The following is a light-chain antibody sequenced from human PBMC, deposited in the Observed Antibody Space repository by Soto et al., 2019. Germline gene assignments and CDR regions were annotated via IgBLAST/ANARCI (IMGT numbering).Light chain of an antibody. V-gene: IGKV3-15*01. CDR1: QSVGSL. CDR3: QQYYRWPIT. CDR2: RAS. Sequence: ETVLTQSPATLCVSPGEGATLSCRADQSVGSLLAWYQQRPGQAPRLLIYRASTRAADIPDRFSGSGSGTDFTLTISSLQSTDFAVYYCQQYYRWPITFGQGTQLEIK. J-gene: IGKJ5*01.